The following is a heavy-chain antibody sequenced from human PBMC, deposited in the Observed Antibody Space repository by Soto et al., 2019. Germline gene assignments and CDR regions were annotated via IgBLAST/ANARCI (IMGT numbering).Heavy chain of an antibody. CDR2: IKQDGSEK. V-gene: IGHV3-7*01. Sequence: GGSLRLSCAASGFTFSSYWMSWVRQAPGKGLEWVANIKQDGSEKYYVDSVKGRFTISRDNAKNSLYLQMNSLRAEDTAVYYCAREYTYYDYIWDVAAKYYFDYWGQGTLVTVSS. D-gene: IGHD3-16*01. J-gene: IGHJ4*02. CDR3: AREYTYYDYIWDVAAKYYFDY. CDR1: GFTFSSYW.